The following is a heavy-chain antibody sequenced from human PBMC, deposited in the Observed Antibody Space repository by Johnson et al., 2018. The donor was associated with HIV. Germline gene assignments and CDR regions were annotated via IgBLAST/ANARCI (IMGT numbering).Heavy chain of an antibody. CDR2: IKSKTDGGTT. CDR3: TIRYRSCWYDAFDI. D-gene: IGHD6-19*01. Sequence: VQLVESGGGLVKPGGSLRLSCAASGFTFSNAWMSWVRQAPGKGLEWVGRIKSKTDGGTTDYAAPVKGRLTISRDDSKNTLYLQMNSLKTEDTAVYYCTIRYRSCWYDAFDIWGQGTMVTVSS. CDR1: GFTFSNAW. V-gene: IGHV3-15*01. J-gene: IGHJ3*02.